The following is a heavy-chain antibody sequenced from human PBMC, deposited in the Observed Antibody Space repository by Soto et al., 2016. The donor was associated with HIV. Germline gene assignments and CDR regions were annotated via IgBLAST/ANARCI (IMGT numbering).Heavy chain of an antibody. CDR1: GYTFTVYY. J-gene: IGHJ4*02. D-gene: IGHD3-9*01. CDR2: INPNSGGT. CDR3: ARSGDYDVLTGVYNFDLKLDY. V-gene: IGHV1-2*02. Sequence: QVQLVQSGAEVKKPGASVKVSCEASGYTFTVYYIHWVRQAPGQRLEWMGWINPNSGGTTYAQKFQGRVTLTRDTSISTAYMDLSNLRSDDTAVYYCARSGDYDVLTGVYNFDLKLDYWARERWSLSPQ.